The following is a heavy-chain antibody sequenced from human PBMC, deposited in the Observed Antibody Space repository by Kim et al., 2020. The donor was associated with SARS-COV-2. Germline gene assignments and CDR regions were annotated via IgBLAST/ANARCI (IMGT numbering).Heavy chain of an antibody. Sequence: GGSLRLSCAASGFTFSNAWMSWVRQAPGKGLEWVGRIKSKTDGGTTDYAAPVKGRFTISRDDSKNTLYLQMNSLKTEDTAVYYCTTELERQFGYFDYWGQGTLVTVSS. D-gene: IGHD1-1*01. J-gene: IGHJ4*02. V-gene: IGHV3-15*01. CDR3: TTELERQFGYFDY. CDR2: IKSKTDGGTT. CDR1: GFTFSNAW.